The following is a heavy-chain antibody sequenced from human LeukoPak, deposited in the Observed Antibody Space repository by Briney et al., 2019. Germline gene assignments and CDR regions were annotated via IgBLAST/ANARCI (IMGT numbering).Heavy chain of an antibody. J-gene: IGHJ4*02. CDR1: GGTFSSYA. CDR3: ARAMITFGGVIPLDY. Sequence: ASVKVSCKASGGTFSSYAISWVRQAPGQGLEWMGGIIPIFGTANYAQKLQGRVTMTTDTSTSTAYMELRSLRSDDTAVYYCARAMITFGGVIPLDYWGQGTLVTVSS. D-gene: IGHD3-16*01. V-gene: IGHV1-69*05. CDR2: IIPIFGTA.